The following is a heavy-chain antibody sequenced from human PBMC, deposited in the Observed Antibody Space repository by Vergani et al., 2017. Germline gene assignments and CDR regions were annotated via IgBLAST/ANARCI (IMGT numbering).Heavy chain of an antibody. V-gene: IGHV3-33*01. CDR2: IWYDGSNK. Sequence: QVQLVESGGGVVQTGRSLRLSCAASGFTFSSYGMHWVRQAPGKGLEWVAVIWYDGSNKYYADSVKGRFTISRDNSKNTLYLQMNSLRAEDTAVYYCARSDSNFLYMDYWGQGTLVTVSS. CDR3: ARSDSNFLYMDY. J-gene: IGHJ4*02. D-gene: IGHD4-11*01. CDR1: GFTFSSYG.